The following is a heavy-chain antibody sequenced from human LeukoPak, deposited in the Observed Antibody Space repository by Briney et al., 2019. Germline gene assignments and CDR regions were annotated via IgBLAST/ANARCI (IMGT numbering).Heavy chain of an antibody. CDR3: VRDRELNY. CDR1: GASISSYY. D-gene: IGHD3-10*01. V-gene: IGHV4-59*01. CDR2: FSYSGNT. J-gene: IGHJ4*02. Sequence: PSETLSLTCTVSGASISSYYWSWIRQPPGKGLEWIGYFSYSGNTNYNPSLKSRVTVSVDTSKNQFSQNLGSVTAADTAVYYCVRDRELNYWGQGTLVTVSS.